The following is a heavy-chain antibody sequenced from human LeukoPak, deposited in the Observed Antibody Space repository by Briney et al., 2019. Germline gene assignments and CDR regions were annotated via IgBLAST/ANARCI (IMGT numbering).Heavy chain of an antibody. CDR3: AKRPSWDVWFGESRDAYYFDY. J-gene: IGHJ4*02. D-gene: IGHD3-10*01. CDR1: GFTFSSYG. Sequence: PGGSLRLSCAASGFTFSSYGMSWVRQAPGKGLEWVSAISGSVGSTYYADSVKGRFTISRDNSKNTLYLQMNSLRAEDTAVYYCAKRPSWDVWFGESRDAYYFDYWGQGTLVTVSS. CDR2: ISGSVGST. V-gene: IGHV3-23*01.